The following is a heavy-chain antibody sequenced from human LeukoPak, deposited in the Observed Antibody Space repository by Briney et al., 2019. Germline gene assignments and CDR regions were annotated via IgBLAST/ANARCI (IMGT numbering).Heavy chain of an antibody. V-gene: IGHV4-61*02. Sequence: SETLYLTCTVSGGSISSGSYYWSWIRQPAGKGLEWIGRIYTSGSTNYNPSLKSRVTISVDTSKNQFSLKLSSVTAADTAVYYCARLTHYYDSSGYYYEGPVFDYWGQGTLVTVSS. CDR2: IYTSGST. CDR3: ARLTHYYDSSGYYYEGPVFDY. CDR1: GGSISSGSYY. J-gene: IGHJ4*02. D-gene: IGHD3-22*01.